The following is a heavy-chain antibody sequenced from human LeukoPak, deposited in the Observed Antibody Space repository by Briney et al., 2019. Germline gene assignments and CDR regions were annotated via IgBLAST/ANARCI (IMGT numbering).Heavy chain of an antibody. CDR2: IXXGDSDT. CDR3: ARQNIGGTSASDY. V-gene: IGHV5-51*01. J-gene: IGHJ4*02. CDR1: GYXFTNYW. Sequence: HGESLKISCKGSGYXFTNYWXGXXXXMPXXXXXXLXXIXXGDSDTRYSXSFQGQVTISADKSLSTAYLQWSSLKASDTAMYYCARQNIGGTSASDYWGQGTLVTVSS. D-gene: IGHD1-26*01.